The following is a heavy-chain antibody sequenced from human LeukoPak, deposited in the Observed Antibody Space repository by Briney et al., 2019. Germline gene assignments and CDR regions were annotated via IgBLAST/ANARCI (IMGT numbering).Heavy chain of an antibody. Sequence: NPSGTLSLTCAVSGGSISSSNWWSWVRQLPGKGLEWIGEIYHSGSTNYSPSLKSRVTISVDKSKNQFSLKLSSVTAADTAVYYCARSRDTVTLYYFDYWGQGTLVTVSS. D-gene: IGHD4-17*01. CDR1: GGSISSSNW. CDR2: IYHSGST. V-gene: IGHV4-4*02. CDR3: ARSRDTVTLYYFDY. J-gene: IGHJ4*02.